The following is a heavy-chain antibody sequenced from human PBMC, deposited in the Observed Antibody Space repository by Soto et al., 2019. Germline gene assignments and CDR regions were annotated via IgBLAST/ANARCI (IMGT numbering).Heavy chain of an antibody. D-gene: IGHD1-26*01. CDR2: IIPILGTA. Sequence: QVQLVQSGAEVKKPGSSVKVSCNASGGTFSSYSINWVRQAPGQGLEWMGEIIPILGTANYAQKFQGRVTITADESTSTAYMELSSLRSEDTAVYYCARDGGRHSGGIDYWGQGTLVTVSS. CDR3: ARDGGRHSGGIDY. V-gene: IGHV1-69*01. J-gene: IGHJ4*02. CDR1: GGTFSSYS.